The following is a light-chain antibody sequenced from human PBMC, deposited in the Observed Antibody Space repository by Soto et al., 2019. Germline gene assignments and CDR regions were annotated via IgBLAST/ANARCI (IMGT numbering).Light chain of an antibody. CDR3: LQHNSYPRT. Sequence: DIQMTQSPSSLSASVGYRVTITCRARQSISGALAWYQQKPGKAPKRLIYAASSLQSGVPSRFRGSGSGTEFTLTISSLQPEDFATYYCLQHNSYPRTFGQGTKVDIK. CDR2: AAS. V-gene: IGKV1-17*01. J-gene: IGKJ1*01. CDR1: QSISGA.